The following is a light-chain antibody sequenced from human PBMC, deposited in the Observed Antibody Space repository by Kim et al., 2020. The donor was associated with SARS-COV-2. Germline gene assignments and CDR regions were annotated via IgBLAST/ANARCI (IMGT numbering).Light chain of an antibody. V-gene: IGLV3-25*03. J-gene: IGLJ1*01. Sequence: VSPGQTARITCSGDTLPEKQTYWYQQKSGQAPLLVIYKDNERPSGIPGRFSGSSSGTTVTLTISGVQAEDDADYYCESADGSGTYVFGTGTKVTVL. CDR2: KDN. CDR3: ESADGSGTYV. CDR1: TLPEKQ.